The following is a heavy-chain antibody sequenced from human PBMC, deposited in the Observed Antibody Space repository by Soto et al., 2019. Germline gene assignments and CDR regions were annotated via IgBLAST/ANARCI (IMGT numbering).Heavy chain of an antibody. Sequence: EVQLVESGGGLVQPGGSLRVSCAASGFTFSSYWMHWVRQAPGKGLVWVSRSNTDGSSVDYADSVKGRFTISRDNAKNTLYLQMNSLRIEDTAVYYCTRDQTYAGNYYDYWGQGTLVTVSS. CDR3: TRDQTYAGNYYDY. CDR1: GFTFSSYW. V-gene: IGHV3-74*01. CDR2: SNTDGSSV. J-gene: IGHJ4*02. D-gene: IGHD6-13*01.